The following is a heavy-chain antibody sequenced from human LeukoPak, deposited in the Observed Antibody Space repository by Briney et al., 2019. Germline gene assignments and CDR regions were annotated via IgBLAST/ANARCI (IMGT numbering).Heavy chain of an antibody. CDR2: IYYSGST. CDR1: GGSMTTYY. CDR3: ARQNFVVVTAIRIFDY. V-gene: IGHV4-59*08. J-gene: IGHJ4*02. D-gene: IGHD2-21*02. Sequence: SETLSLTCTVSGGSMTTYYWTWIRQPPGKGPEWIGYIYYSGSTNYNSSLKSRVSMSVDTSKNQFSLKLTSVTAADTAVYYCARQNFVVVTAIRIFDYWGQGTLVTVSS.